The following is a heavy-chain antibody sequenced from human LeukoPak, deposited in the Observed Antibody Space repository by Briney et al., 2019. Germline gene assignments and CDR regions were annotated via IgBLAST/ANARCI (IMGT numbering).Heavy chain of an antibody. CDR3: ARDRSGYDYRHYYYYMDV. D-gene: IGHD5-12*01. CDR1: GDSISSYY. CDR2: IYYDGST. V-gene: IGHV4-59*12. Sequence: PSETLSLTCTVSGDSISSYYWSWIRQPPGKGLEWIEYIYYDGSTNYNPSLKSRVTISVDTSKNQFSLNLSSVTAADTAVYYCARDRSGYDYRHYYYYMDVWGKGTTVTISS. J-gene: IGHJ6*03.